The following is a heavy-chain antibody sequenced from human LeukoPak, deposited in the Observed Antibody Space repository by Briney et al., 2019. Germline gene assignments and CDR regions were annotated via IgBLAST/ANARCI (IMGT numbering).Heavy chain of an antibody. D-gene: IGHD4-23*01. CDR3: ARALDYGGNARYYYYYYMDV. CDR1: GFTFSSYA. J-gene: IGHJ6*03. CDR2: ISGSGGST. Sequence: GGSLRLSCAASGFTFSSYAMSWVRQAPGKGLEWVSAISGSGGSTYYADSVKGRFTIARDNSKNTLYLQMNSLRAEDTAAYYCARALDYGGNARYYYYYYMDVWGKGTTVTVSS. V-gene: IGHV3-23*01.